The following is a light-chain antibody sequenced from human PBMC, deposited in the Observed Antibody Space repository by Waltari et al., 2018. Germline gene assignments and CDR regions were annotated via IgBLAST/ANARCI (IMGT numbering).Light chain of an antibody. Sequence: DVVMTQSPLSLPIIFGQPASISCKSSQGLVYSNGNTYLSWYQQKPGQPRRLLIYQVSNRYSGVPDRFSGSWAGTDFTLQISRVEAEDVGVYYCGQGVHLPPTFGQGTKVEIK. CDR3: GQGVHLPPT. CDR1: QGLVYSNGNTY. J-gene: IGKJ1*01. CDR2: QVS. V-gene: IGKV2-30*01.